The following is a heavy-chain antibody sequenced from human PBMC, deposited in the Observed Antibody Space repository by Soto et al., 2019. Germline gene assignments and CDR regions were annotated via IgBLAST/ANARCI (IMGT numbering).Heavy chain of an antibody. CDR3: ARRARTATTNWGAFDI. Sequence: EVQLLESGGGLVQPGGSLRLSCAASGFTFSNYVMNWVRQAPGKGLEWVSTISYSADKTFYPDSVKGRFTISRDNSRDTLFLQMNSLRADDAAVYYCARRARTATTNWGAFDIWGQGTMVTVSS. CDR2: ISYSADKT. D-gene: IGHD1-7*01. V-gene: IGHV3-23*01. J-gene: IGHJ3*02. CDR1: GFTFSNYV.